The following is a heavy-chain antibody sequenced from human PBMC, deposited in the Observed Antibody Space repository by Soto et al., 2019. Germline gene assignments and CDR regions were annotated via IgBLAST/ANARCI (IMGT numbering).Heavy chain of an antibody. CDR1: GFTFHNAW. V-gene: IGHV3-15*07. Sequence: EVQLEESGGGVVMPGGSLRLSCAASGFTFHNAWINWVRQPPGGGLEWVGRIRSQSDGGSGDYAAPVKGRFVVSRDDSKNMVYLKMNSLKIEDTAVYYCTTDSRTTVQGARFDFWGHGTLVPVSS. J-gene: IGHJ4*01. CDR2: IRSQSDGGSG. CDR3: TTDSRTTVQGARFDF. D-gene: IGHD4-17*01.